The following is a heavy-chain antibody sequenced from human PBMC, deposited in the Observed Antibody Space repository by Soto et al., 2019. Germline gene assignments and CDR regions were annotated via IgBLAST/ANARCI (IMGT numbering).Heavy chain of an antibody. CDR1: GFTFSSYW. V-gene: IGHV3-7*01. J-gene: IGHJ4*02. Sequence: GGSLRLSCAASGFTFSSYWMSWVRQAPGKGLEWVANIKQDGSEKYYVDSVKGRFTISRDNAKNSLYLQMNSLRAEDTAVYYCARDRGYYGSGIWYYWGQGTLVTVSS. CDR2: IKQDGSEK. CDR3: ARDRGYYGSGIWYY. D-gene: IGHD3-10*01.